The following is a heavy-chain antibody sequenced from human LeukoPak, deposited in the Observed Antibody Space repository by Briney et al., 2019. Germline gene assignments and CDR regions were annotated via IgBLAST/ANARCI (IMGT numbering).Heavy chain of an antibody. D-gene: IGHD6-19*01. CDR3: ARDRIYSSGWYGYFDY. V-gene: IGHV3-48*03. CDR2: ISSSGSTI. CDR1: GFTFSSYE. J-gene: IGHJ4*02. Sequence: PGGSLRLSCAASGFTFSSYEMNWVRQAPGKGLEWVSYISSSGSTIYYADSVKGRLTISRDNAKNSLYLQMNSLRAEDTAVYYCARDRIYSSGWYGYFDYWGQGTLVTVSS.